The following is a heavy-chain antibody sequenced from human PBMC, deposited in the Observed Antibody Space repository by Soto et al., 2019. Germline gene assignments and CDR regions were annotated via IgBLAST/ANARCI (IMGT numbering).Heavy chain of an antibody. CDR3: ARDGSGYDFWSGPYFFDY. Sequence: QVQLQESGPGLVKPSEPLSLTCTVSGGSISTYYWSWIRQPPGKGLEWIGYIYYTGRTHYNPSPETRVTISLDTSKSQFSLKLSSVSAADTAVYYCARDGSGYDFWSGPYFFDYWGPGTLVTVSS. CDR2: IYYTGRT. J-gene: IGHJ4*02. V-gene: IGHV4-59*01. D-gene: IGHD3-3*01. CDR1: GGSISTYY.